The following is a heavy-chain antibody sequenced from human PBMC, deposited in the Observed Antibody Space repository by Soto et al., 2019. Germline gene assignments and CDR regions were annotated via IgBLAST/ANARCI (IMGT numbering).Heavy chain of an antibody. Sequence: ASVKVSCKASGYTFTSYAMHWVRQAPGQRLEWMGIINASDGNTKYAQKFQGRVTMTRDTSTSTVYMELSSLRSEDTAVYYCARVHGDYAVSATFDYWGQGTLVTVSS. CDR3: ARVHGDYAVSATFDY. V-gene: IGHV1-3*01. CDR2: INASDGNT. CDR1: GYTFTSYA. J-gene: IGHJ4*02. D-gene: IGHD4-17*01.